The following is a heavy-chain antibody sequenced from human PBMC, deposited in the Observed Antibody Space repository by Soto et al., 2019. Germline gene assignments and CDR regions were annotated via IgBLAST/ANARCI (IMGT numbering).Heavy chain of an antibody. CDR2: IKQDGSEK. J-gene: IGHJ6*02. CDR3: ARDVVTIFEGGMDV. V-gene: IGHV3-7*01. Sequence: QPGGSLRLSCAASGFTFSSYWMSWVRQAPGKGLEWVANIKQDGSEKYYVDSVKGRFTISRDNAKNSLYLQMNSLRAEDTAVYYCARDVVTIFEGGMDVWGQGTTVTVSS. D-gene: IGHD3-3*01. CDR1: GFTFSSYW.